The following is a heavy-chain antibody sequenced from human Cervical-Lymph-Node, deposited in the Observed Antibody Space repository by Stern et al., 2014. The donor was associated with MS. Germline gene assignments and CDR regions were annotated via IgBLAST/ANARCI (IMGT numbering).Heavy chain of an antibody. V-gene: IGHV5-51*03. CDR1: GYSFSSYW. Sequence: EVQLVQSGSEVKKPGESLKISCKGSGYSFSSYWIGWVRQMPGKGLEWMGIIYPGDSDTRFSPSFQGQVTLSADKSISTAYLQWRSLKASDTALYYCVRTSGSYTFDSWGQGTLVTVSS. CDR3: VRTSGSYTFDS. J-gene: IGHJ4*02. D-gene: IGHD1-26*01. CDR2: IYPGDSDT.